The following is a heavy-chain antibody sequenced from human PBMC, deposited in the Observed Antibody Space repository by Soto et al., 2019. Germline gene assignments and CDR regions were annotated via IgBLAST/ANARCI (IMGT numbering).Heavy chain of an antibody. J-gene: IGHJ4*02. CDR3: ARQAARRYFDY. Sequence: QLQLQESGPGLVKPSETLSLTCTVSGGSISSSSYYWGWIRQPPGKGLEWIGSIYYSGSTYYNPSLKSRVTISVDTSKNQFSLKLSSVTAADTAVYYCARQAARRYFDYWGQGTLVTVSS. D-gene: IGHD6-6*01. V-gene: IGHV4-39*01. CDR2: IYYSGST. CDR1: GGSISSSSYY.